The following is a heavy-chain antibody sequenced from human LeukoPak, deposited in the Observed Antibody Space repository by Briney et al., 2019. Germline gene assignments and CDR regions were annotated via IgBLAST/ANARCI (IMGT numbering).Heavy chain of an antibody. D-gene: IGHD1-26*01. CDR2: IYSGGST. CDR1: GFTVSSNY. J-gene: IGHJ4*02. V-gene: IGHV3-53*05. Sequence: GGSLRLSCAASGFTVSSNYMSWVRQAPGKGLEWVSVIYSGGSTYYADSVKGRFTISRDNSKNSLYLQMNSLRPEDTALYYCAKDGRNYFDYWGQGTLVTVSS. CDR3: AKDGRNYFDY.